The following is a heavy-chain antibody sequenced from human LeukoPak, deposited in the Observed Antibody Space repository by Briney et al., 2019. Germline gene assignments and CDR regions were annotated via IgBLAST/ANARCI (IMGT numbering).Heavy chain of an antibody. Sequence: GSSVKVSCKASGGFFSSYAISWVRQAPGQGLEWMGGIIPIFGTANYAQKFQGRVTITADESTSTAYMELSSLRSEDTAVYYCASPREAAAGYYFDYWGQGTLVTVSS. CDR3: ASPREAAAGYYFDY. CDR1: GGFFSSYA. J-gene: IGHJ4*02. V-gene: IGHV1-69*01. CDR2: IIPIFGTA. D-gene: IGHD6-13*01.